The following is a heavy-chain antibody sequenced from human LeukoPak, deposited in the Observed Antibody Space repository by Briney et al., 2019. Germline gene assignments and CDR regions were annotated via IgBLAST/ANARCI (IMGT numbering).Heavy chain of an antibody. Sequence: PGGSLRLSCAASGFTFSSYWMTWVRQAPGKGLEWVANMKQDGSEKYYVDSVRGRFTISRDNTKNSLYLQMNSLRAEDTAVYYCARDRRWTATTVTYFDYWGQGALVTVSS. D-gene: IGHD4-17*01. CDR3: ARDRRWTATTVTYFDY. CDR2: MKQDGSEK. V-gene: IGHV3-7*01. CDR1: GFTFSSYW. J-gene: IGHJ4*02.